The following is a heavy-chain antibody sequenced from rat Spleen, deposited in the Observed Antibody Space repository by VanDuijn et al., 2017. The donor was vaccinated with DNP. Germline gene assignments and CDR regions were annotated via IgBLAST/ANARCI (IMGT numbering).Heavy chain of an antibody. CDR2: IYPGHVET. V-gene: IGHV1-24*01. CDR3: ARGYPYAMDA. D-gene: IGHD1-11*01. Sequence: QVQLQQSGTELVKPGSSVKISCKASGFTFTSNYLHWIRQQPGNGLEWIGWIYPGHVETNYNQKFNGKATLTADKSSSTAYMQLSSLTSEDYAVYFCARGYPYAMDAWGQGTSVTVSS. J-gene: IGHJ4*01. CDR1: GFTFTSNY.